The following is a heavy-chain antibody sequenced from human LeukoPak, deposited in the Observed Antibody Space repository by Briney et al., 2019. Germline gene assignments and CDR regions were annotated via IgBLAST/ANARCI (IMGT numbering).Heavy chain of an antibody. J-gene: IGHJ3*02. D-gene: IGHD6-13*01. Sequence: SETLSLTCAVSGGSISSSNWWSWVRQSPGKGLEWIGEIYHSGNTNYNPSLESRVTISVDKSNNQFSLRLSSVTAADTAVYFCTKYGLDTSSWHTVAGAFDIWGQGTMVTVSS. CDR3: TKYGLDTSSWHTVAGAFDI. V-gene: IGHV4-4*02. CDR2: IYHSGNT. CDR1: GGSISSSNW.